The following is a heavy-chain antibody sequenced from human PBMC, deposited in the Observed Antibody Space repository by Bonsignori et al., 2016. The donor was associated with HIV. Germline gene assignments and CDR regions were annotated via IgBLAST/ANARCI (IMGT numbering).Heavy chain of an antibody. J-gene: IGHJ6*03. CDR3: TAGGYYDFLTGYWQYYYMDA. CDR2: IKNEPSGGTR. V-gene: IGHV3-15*01. D-gene: IGHD3-9*01. Sequence: WIRQPPGKGLEWVGRIKNEPSGGTRDYAAAVKGRFTISRDDSRNTVYLQMNSLKTEDTAVYYCTAGGYYDFLTGYWQYYYMDAWGKGTTVTVSS.